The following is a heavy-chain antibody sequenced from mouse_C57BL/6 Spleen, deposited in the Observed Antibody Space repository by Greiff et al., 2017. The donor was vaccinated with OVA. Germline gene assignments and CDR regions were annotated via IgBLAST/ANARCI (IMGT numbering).Heavy chain of an antibody. CDR1: GYTFTDYE. D-gene: IGHD1-1*01. CDR3: TRRDDYGSSYGVY. CDR2: IDPETGGT. J-gene: IGHJ2*01. Sequence: QVQLKQSGAELVRPGASVTLSCKASGYTFTDYEMHWVKQTPVHGLEWIGAIDPETGGTAYNQKFKGKAILTADKASSTAYMELRSLTSEDSAVYYCTRRDDYGSSYGVYWGQGTILTVSS. V-gene: IGHV1-15*01.